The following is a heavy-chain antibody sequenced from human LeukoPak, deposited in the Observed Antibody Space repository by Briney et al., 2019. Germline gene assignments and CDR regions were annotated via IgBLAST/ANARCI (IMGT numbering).Heavy chain of an antibody. CDR3: ARAPKAYYYDSSGYYREMGPDY. CDR1: GYTFTGYY. Sequence: GASVKVSCKASGYTFTGYYMHWVRQAPGQGLEWMGWINPNSGGTNYAQKFQGRVTMTRDTSISTAYMELSRLRSDDTAVYYCARAPKAYYYDSSGYYREMGPDYWGQGTLVTVSS. D-gene: IGHD3-22*01. V-gene: IGHV1-2*02. CDR2: INPNSGGT. J-gene: IGHJ4*02.